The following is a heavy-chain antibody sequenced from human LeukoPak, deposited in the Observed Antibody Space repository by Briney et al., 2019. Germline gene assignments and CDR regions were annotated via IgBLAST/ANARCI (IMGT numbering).Heavy chain of an antibody. CDR1: GFTFSSYG. D-gene: IGHD3-10*01. CDR2: IRYDGRNK. Sequence: GGSLRLSCAASGFTFSSYGMHWVRQAPGKGLEWVAFIRYDGRNKYYADSVKGRFTISRDNSKNTLYLQMNSLRAEDTAVYYCAKGGFATMVRGVFDYWGQGTLVTVSS. CDR3: AKGGFATMVRGVFDY. V-gene: IGHV3-30*02. J-gene: IGHJ4*02.